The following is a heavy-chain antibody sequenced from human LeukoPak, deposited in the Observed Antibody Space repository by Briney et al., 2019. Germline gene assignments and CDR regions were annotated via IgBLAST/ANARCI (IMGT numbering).Heavy chain of an antibody. V-gene: IGHV1-69*05. CDR1: GGTFSSYA. D-gene: IGHD2-15*01. Sequence: SVKVSCKASGGTFSSYAISWVRQAPGQGLEWMGGIIPIFGTANYAQKLQGRVTMTTDTSTSTAYMELRSLRSDDTAVYYCARDGSLFRYCSGGSCYFGYWGQGTLVTVSS. J-gene: IGHJ4*02. CDR2: IIPIFGTA. CDR3: ARDGSLFRYCSGGSCYFGY.